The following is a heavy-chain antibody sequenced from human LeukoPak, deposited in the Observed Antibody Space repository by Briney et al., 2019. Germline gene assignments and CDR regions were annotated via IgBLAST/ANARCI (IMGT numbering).Heavy chain of an antibody. CDR2: IYYSGST. CDR3: ARSEYSYGADAFDI. J-gene: IGHJ3*02. Sequence: SETLSLTCTVSGGSISSSTYYWGWIRQPPGKGLEWIGYIYYSGSTNYSPSLKSRVTISVDTSKNQFSLKLSSVTAADTAVYYCARSEYSYGADAFDIWGQGTMVTVSS. V-gene: IGHV4-61*05. D-gene: IGHD5-18*01. CDR1: GGSISSSTYY.